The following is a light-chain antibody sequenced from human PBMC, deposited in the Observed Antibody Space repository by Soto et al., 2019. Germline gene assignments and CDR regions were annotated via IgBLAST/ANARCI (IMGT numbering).Light chain of an antibody. CDR3: QAWDSSIVV. Sequence: SYELTQPPSVSVSPGQTASITCSGEKLGDKYACWYQQKPGQSPVLVIYQDNKRPSGIPERFSGSNSGNTATLTISGTQAMDEADYYCQAWDSSIVVFGGGTKLTVL. CDR2: QDN. J-gene: IGLJ2*01. V-gene: IGLV3-1*01. CDR1: KLGDKY.